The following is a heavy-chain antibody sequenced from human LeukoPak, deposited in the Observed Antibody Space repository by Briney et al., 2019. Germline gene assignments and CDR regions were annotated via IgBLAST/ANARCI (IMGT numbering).Heavy chain of an antibody. CDR2: ISPNSGDT. CDR3: TRDGQWGTDY. D-gene: IGHD6-19*01. CDR1: GYTFTGYY. J-gene: IGHJ4*02. V-gene: IGHV1-2*06. Sequence: ASVKVSCKASGYTFTGYYIHGVRQAPGQGLEWMGRISPNSGDTNYAQRFQGRVTMTRDTSIRTAYMEMTRLTSDDTAMYYCTRDGQWGTDYWGRGTLVTVSS.